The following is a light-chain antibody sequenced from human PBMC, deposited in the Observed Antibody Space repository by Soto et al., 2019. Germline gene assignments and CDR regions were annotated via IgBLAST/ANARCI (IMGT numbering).Light chain of an antibody. CDR3: AAWDNSLSGV. CDR2: NTN. CDR1: SSNIGANY. V-gene: IGLV1-47*02. J-gene: IGLJ3*02. Sequence: QPVLPQPPSASGTPGQRVTISCSGGSSNIGANYVYWYQLLPGTAPKLLIYNTNQRPSGVPDRFSGSKSGTSASLAISGLRSEDEGEYYCAAWDNSLSGVFGGGTKLTVL.